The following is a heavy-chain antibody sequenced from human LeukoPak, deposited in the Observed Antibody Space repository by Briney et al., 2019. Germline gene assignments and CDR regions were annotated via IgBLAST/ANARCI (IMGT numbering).Heavy chain of an antibody. CDR2: INPNSGST. D-gene: IGHD3-16*02. CDR1: GYTFTGYY. CDR3: ARALGGSGFRLGEFSLYSLGFDY. V-gene: IGHV1-2*02. J-gene: IGHJ4*02. Sequence: ASVKVSCKASGYTFTGYYMNWVRQAPGQGLEWMGWINPNSGSTNYAQKFQGRVTMTRDTSISTAYMELSRLRSDDTAVYYCARALGGSGFRLGEFSLYSLGFDYWGQGTLVTVSS.